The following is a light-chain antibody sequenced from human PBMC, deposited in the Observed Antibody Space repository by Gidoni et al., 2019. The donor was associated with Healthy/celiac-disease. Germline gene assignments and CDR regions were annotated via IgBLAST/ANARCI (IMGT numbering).Light chain of an antibody. V-gene: IGKV3-11*01. CDR2: DAS. J-gene: IGKJ4*01. CDR3: QQRSNWPLT. CDR1: QSVGRS. Sequence: EIALTQSPATLSLSPGERATLPCRASQSVGRSLAWYQQKPGQAPRLLMYDASNRATGIPARFSGSGSGTDFTLTISSLEPEDFAVYYCQQRSNWPLTFGGGTKVEIK.